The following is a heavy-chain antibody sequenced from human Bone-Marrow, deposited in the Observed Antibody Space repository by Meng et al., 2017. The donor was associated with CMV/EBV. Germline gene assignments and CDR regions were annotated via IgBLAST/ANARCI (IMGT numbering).Heavy chain of an antibody. D-gene: IGHD2-21*01. CDR1: GYTFTGYY. V-gene: IGHV1-18*04. J-gene: IGHJ3*02. CDR3: ARHKTFESVIDLIPDAFAI. CDR2: SSAYNGDT. Sequence: ASVKVSCKASGYTFTGYYMHWVRQAPGQGLEWMGRSSAYNGDTNYGQKFQGRVTMTTDTSTNTAYMELRSLRSDDTAVYYCARHKTFESVIDLIPDAFAIWAQGTTVTVPS.